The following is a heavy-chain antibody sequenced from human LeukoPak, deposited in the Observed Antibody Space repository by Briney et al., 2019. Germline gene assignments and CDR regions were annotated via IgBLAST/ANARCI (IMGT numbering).Heavy chain of an antibody. CDR1: GFTFSSYA. CDR3: ARVGIVVVPAAMAYYYYGMDV. Sequence: GSLRLSCAASGFTFSSYAMSWVRQPPGKGLEWIGEINHSGSTNYNPSLKSRVTISVDTSKNQFSLKLSSVTAADTAVYYCARVGIVVVPAAMAYYYYGMDVWGQGTTVTVSS. V-gene: IGHV4-34*01. CDR2: INHSGST. J-gene: IGHJ6*02. D-gene: IGHD2-2*01.